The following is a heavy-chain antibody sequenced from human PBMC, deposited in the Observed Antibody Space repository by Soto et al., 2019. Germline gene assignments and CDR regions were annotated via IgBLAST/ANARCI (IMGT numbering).Heavy chain of an antibody. CDR3: ARSPGVFDY. CDR1: GGTFSSLA. Sequence: QVQLVQSGAEVKKPGSSVKVSCEASGGTFSSLAISWVRQAPGQGLEWMGGLVPVFGTANYAQKFQDRVTITADKSTSTSYMELRSLRSEDTAVYYCARSPGVFDYWGQGTLVTVSS. V-gene: IGHV1-69*06. CDR2: LVPVFGTA. D-gene: IGHD3-10*01. J-gene: IGHJ4*02.